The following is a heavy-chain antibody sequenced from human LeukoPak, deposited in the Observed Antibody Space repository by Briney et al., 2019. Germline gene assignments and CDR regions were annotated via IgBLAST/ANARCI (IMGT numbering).Heavy chain of an antibody. CDR3: ARVGSTTEY. CDR2: INSDGSNT. D-gene: IGHD2/OR15-2a*01. J-gene: IGHJ4*02. V-gene: IGHV3-74*01. CDR1: GFIFSNYW. Sequence: PGGSLRLSCAASGFIFSNYWIHWVRHAPGKGLVWVSRINSDGSNTIYADSVKGRFTISRDNAKNTLYLQMNNLRAEDTAVYYCARVGSTTEYWGQGTPVTVSS.